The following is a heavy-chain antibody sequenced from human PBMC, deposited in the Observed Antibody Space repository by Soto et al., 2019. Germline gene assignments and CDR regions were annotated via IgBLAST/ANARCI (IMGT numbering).Heavy chain of an antibody. Sequence: QVQLVESGGGLVKPGGSLRISCAASGFTFSDYYMSWIRQAPGKGLEWVSYISSSGSIIYYADSVKGRFTISRDNAKNSLYLQLNTLRAEDTAVYYCARAERGSGSYWDPLDVLDIWGQGTMVTVST. CDR2: ISSSGSII. D-gene: IGHD3-10*01. CDR3: ARAERGSGSYWDPLDVLDI. CDR1: GFTFSDYY. V-gene: IGHV3-11*01. J-gene: IGHJ3*02.